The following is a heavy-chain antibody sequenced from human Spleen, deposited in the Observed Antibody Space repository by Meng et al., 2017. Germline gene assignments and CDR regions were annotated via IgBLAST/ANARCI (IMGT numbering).Heavy chain of an antibody. CDR1: GGSMSAYY. CDR3: ARDQYESNAFEI. D-gene: IGHD4-11*01. J-gene: IGHJ3*02. V-gene: IGHV4-59*01. Sequence: SETLSLTCTVSGGSMSAYYLSWIRQPPGKGLDYVGYVYQSGSTNYNPSLKSRVTISLDMSNNQFSLRLRSVSAADTAVYYCARDQYESNAFEIWGQGTMVTVSS. CDR2: VYQSGST.